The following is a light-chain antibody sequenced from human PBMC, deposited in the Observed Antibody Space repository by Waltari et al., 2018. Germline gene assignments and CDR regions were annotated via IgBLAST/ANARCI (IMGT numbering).Light chain of an antibody. CDR1: QSITRY. J-gene: IGKJ2*01. CDR3: QASYTEPYF. CDR2: AAS. Sequence: DIQMTQSPSSLSASVGDRVTIICRASQSITRYLNWYQQKPGKAPKLLIYAASTLESGVPSRFSDSGSGTDFSLTISSLQPEDVATYYCQASYTEPYFFGQGTKLEIK. V-gene: IGKV1-39*01.